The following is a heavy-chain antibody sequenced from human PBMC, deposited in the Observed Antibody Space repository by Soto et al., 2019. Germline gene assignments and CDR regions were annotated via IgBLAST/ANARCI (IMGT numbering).Heavy chain of an antibody. D-gene: IGHD1-1*01. CDR3: ARDENYNYGGGWFDP. V-gene: IGHV3-30-3*01. CDR2: ISYDGTNS. Sequence: GGSLRLSCAASGVTFSRHAMHWVRQAPGKGLEWVAVISYDGTNSYYADSVQGRFSISRDNSKNTLYLQMNSLRPEDTAVYFCARDENYNYGGGWFDPWGQGTLVTVSS. CDR1: GVTFSRHA. J-gene: IGHJ5*02.